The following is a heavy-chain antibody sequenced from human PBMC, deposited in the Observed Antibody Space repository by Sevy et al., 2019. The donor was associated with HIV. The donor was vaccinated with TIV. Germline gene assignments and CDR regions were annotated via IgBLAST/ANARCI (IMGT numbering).Heavy chain of an antibody. V-gene: IGHV3-23*01. J-gene: IGHJ4*02. CDR3: AREGCTKPHDY. CDR2: LSFGCGKI. D-gene: IGHD2-8*01. Sequence: GGSLRLSCAASGFTFNIYSMSWVRQTPGKGRGWVATLSFGCGKINHADSGKGRFTMSRDDSKNAVYLQMNNLRVEDTAIYYCAREGCTKPHDYWGQGTLVTVSS. CDR1: GFTFNIYS.